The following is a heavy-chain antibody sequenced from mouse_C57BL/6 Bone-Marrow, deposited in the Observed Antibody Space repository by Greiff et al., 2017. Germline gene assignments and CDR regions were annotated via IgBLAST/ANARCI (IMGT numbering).Heavy chain of an antibody. V-gene: IGHV5-6*01. CDR3: AGLLGWFAY. D-gene: IGHD2-10*02. Sequence: EVQLVESGGDLVKPGGSLKLSCAASGFTFSSYGMSWVRQTPDKRLEWVATISSGGSYTYYPDSVKGRFTISRDNAKNTLYLQMSSLKSEDTAMYYCAGLLGWFAYWGQGTLVTVSA. CDR1: GFTFSSYG. J-gene: IGHJ3*01. CDR2: ISSGGSYT.